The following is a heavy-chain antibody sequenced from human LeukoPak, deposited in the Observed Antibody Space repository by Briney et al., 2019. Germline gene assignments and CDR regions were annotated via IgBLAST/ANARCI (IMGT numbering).Heavy chain of an antibody. CDR3: ARGQEKNDFWSAFDC. Sequence: ASVKVSCKASGYTFTSYYIHWMRQAPGQGLEWMGIINPSGGSTSYTQSFQGRVTLTRDTSTNTVYMELSSLRSEDTAVYYCARGQEKNDFWSAFDCWGQGTLVTVSS. CDR1: GYTFTSYY. V-gene: IGHV1-46*01. J-gene: IGHJ4*02. D-gene: IGHD3-3*01. CDR2: INPSGGST.